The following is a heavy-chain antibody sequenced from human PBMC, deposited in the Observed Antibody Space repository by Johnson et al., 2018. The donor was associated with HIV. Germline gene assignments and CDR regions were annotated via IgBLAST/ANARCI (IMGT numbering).Heavy chain of an antibody. D-gene: IGHD3-16*02. J-gene: IGHJ3*02. Sequence: VQLVESGGTLVQPGGSLRLSCAGSGFTFSDYWMKWVRQAPGKGLEWVAKINQDGSENYYVDSVKGRFTISRDNAKSALYLQVHSLRVEDTAVYYCARDVLGDGTYPPDAFDIWGQGTMVTVSS. CDR1: GFTFSDYW. V-gene: IGHV3-7*05. CDR3: ARDVLGDGTYPPDAFDI. CDR2: INQDGSEN.